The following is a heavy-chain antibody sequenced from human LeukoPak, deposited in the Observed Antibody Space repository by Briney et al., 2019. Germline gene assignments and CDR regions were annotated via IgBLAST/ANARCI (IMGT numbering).Heavy chain of an antibody. CDR1: GGSISSSNW. CDR2: IYYSGST. Sequence: SETLSLTCAVSGGSISSSNWWSWVRQPPGKGLEWIGYIYYSGSTNYNPSLKSRVTISVDTSKNQFSLKLSSVTAADTAVYYCARVGGSNYYYYGMDVWGQGTTVTVSS. D-gene: IGHD3-10*01. CDR3: ARVGGSNYYYYGMDV. V-gene: IGHV4-4*02. J-gene: IGHJ6*02.